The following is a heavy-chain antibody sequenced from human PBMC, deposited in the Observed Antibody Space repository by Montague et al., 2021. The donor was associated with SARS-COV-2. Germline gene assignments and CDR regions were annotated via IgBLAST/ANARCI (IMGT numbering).Heavy chain of an antibody. CDR2: IYPGDSDT. CDR1: GYIFTKYW. Sequence: QPVEEVKKPGESLTISCNASGYIFTKYWIGWVRQMPGKGLEWMGIIYPGDSDTRYSPSFQGQVTMSVDKSISTAYLQWSRLKVSDTAIYFCARVRPHGGSLTLGGFDPWGQGTLVSVAS. V-gene: IGHV5-51*03. CDR3: ARVRPHGGSLTLGGFDP. J-gene: IGHJ5*02. D-gene: IGHD3-16*01.